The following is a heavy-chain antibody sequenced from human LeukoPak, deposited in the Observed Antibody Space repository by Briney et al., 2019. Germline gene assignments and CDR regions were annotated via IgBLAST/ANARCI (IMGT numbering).Heavy chain of an antibody. CDR1: GFTVGSNY. Sequence: GGSLRLSCAASGFTVGSNYMSWVRQAPGKGLEWVSVIYSGGSTYYADSVKGRFTISRDNSKNTLYLQMNSLRAEDTAVYYCARGPSNPPYCSGGSCYYYYYGMDVWGQGTTVTVSS. V-gene: IGHV3-53*01. D-gene: IGHD2-15*01. CDR3: ARGPSNPPYCSGGSCYYYYYGMDV. J-gene: IGHJ6*02. CDR2: IYSGGST.